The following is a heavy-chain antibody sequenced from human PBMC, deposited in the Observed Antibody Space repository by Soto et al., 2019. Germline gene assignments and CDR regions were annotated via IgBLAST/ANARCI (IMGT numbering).Heavy chain of an antibody. Sequence: GESLKISCQASGYNFNTYWVGWVRQMPGKGLEWMGRINPTDSRSDYSPSFRGNVTISIDKSINTAYLQWNSLTASDTAIYYCVRLGFDYQDFDFWGQGTLVTVSS. CDR1: GYNFNTYW. D-gene: IGHD3-10*01. CDR2: INPTDSRS. CDR3: VRLGFDYQDFDF. J-gene: IGHJ4*02. V-gene: IGHV5-10-1*01.